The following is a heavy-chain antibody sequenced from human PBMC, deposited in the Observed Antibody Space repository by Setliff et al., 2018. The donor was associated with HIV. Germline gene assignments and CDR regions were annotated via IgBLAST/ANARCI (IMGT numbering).Heavy chain of an antibody. CDR2: IYHSGST. Sequence: KPSETLSLTCTVSGYSISSGYYWGWIRQPPGKGLEWIGSIYHSGSTYYNPSLKSRVTISVDTSKNQFSLKLSSVTAADTAVYYCASRTGAGYWGQGTLVTVS. V-gene: IGHV4-38-2*02. CDR3: ASRTGAGY. CDR1: GYSISSGYY. J-gene: IGHJ4*02. D-gene: IGHD7-27*01.